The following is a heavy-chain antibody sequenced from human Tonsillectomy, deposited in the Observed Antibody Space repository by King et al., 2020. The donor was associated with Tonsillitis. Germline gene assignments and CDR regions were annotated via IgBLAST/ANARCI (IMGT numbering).Heavy chain of an antibody. Sequence: QLQESGPGLVKPSETLSLTCTVSGGSVSSGSYYWSWIRQRPGKGLEWIGYIYYSGSTKYNPSLKSRVTISVDTTKNQFSLKLSSVTAADTAVYYCARDTIFGVVTPSWGQGTLVTVSS. V-gene: IGHV4-61*01. J-gene: IGHJ4*02. CDR3: ARDTIFGVVTPS. D-gene: IGHD3-3*01. CDR2: IYYSGST. CDR1: GGSVSSGSYY.